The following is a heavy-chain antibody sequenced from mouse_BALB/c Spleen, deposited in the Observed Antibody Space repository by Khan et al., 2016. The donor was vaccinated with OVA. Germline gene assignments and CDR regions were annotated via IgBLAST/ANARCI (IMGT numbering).Heavy chain of an antibody. J-gene: IGHJ3*01. CDR2: ICNRGTTP. V-gene: IGHV5-12*02. D-gene: IGHD1-1*02. CDR3: AREGDGGGLAY. CDR1: GFTFTDYY. Sequence: EVELVESGGGFMQPGGSLKLSCATSGFTFTDYYMYWVRQTPERRLEWVAYICNRGTTPYYPDTVRGRFTIPRDNANNTLYLQLSRLKSEDTAMYYCAREGDGGGLAYWGQGTLVTVSA.